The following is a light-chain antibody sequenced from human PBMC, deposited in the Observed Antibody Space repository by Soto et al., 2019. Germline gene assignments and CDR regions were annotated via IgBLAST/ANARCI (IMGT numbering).Light chain of an antibody. CDR1: QSVSSNY. Sequence: EIVLTQSPGTLSLSPGERATLSCRASQSVSSNYLAWYQQKPGQAPRLLIYGASSRATGIPDRFSGSESGTDFTLTISRLEPEDFAVYYCQQYGSSLTWTFGQGTKVEIK. J-gene: IGKJ1*01. CDR2: GAS. V-gene: IGKV3-20*01. CDR3: QQYGSSLTWT.